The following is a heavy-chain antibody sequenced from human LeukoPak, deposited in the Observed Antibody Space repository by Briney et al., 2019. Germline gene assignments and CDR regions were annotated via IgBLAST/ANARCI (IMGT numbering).Heavy chain of an antibody. V-gene: IGHV4-39*01. CDR1: GGSVSSSSYY. Sequence: SETLSLTCSVSGGSVSSSSYYWGWTRQTPGKGLEWIGSVYYSGNIYYNLSLKSRVTISVDTTKNQFSLKVNSVTAADTAVYYCVRQYIGYVFPPDYWGQGTLVTVSS. CDR2: VYYSGNI. J-gene: IGHJ4*02. D-gene: IGHD5-12*01. CDR3: VRQYIGYVFPPDY.